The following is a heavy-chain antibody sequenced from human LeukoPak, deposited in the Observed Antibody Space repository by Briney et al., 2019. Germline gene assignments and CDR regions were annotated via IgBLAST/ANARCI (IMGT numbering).Heavy chain of an antibody. D-gene: IGHD1-26*01. CDR3: AKDGPKGGTYPNWFDP. J-gene: IGHJ5*02. V-gene: IGHV3-30*04. CDR1: GFTFSSYA. Sequence: GRSLRLSCAASGFTFSSYAMHWVRQAPGKGLEWVAVISYDGSNKYYADSVKGRFTISRDNSKNTLYLQMNSLRAEDTAVYYCAKDGPKGGTYPNWFDPWGQGTLVTVSS. CDR2: ISYDGSNK.